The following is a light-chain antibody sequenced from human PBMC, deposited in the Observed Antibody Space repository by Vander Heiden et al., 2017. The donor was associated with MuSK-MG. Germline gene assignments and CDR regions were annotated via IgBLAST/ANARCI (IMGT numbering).Light chain of an antibody. J-gene: IGKJ4*01. V-gene: IGKV1-39*01. CDR3: QQSSDTPT. CDR2: ATF. Sequence: DIQMTQSPSSLSASVGDRATITCRADQSVGTFLNWYQQRPGTAPRLLIYATFVLQSGVPPSFSGGGSGTDFTLTINSLQSEDFASYFCQQSSDTPTFGGGTKVEMK. CDR1: QSVGTF.